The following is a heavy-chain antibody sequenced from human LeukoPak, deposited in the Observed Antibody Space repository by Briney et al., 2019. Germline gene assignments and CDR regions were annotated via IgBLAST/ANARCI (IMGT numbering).Heavy chain of an antibody. V-gene: IGHV3-23*01. D-gene: IGHD3-22*01. CDR1: GFTFSSYA. CDR3: AKAHAFTMIVVVIRYYFDY. J-gene: IGHJ4*02. Sequence: GGSLRPSCAASGFTFSSYAMSWVRQAPGKGLEWVSAISGSGGSTYYADSVKGRFTISRDNSKNTLYLQMNSLRAEDTAVYYCAKAHAFTMIVVVIRYYFDYWGQGTLVTVSS. CDR2: ISGSGGST.